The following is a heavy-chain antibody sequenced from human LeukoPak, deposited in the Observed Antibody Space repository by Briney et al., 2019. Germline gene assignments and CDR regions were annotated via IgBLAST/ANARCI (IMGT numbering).Heavy chain of an antibody. CDR1: GFTFSSYE. CDR3: ARAYCSSTSCYLPNY. J-gene: IGHJ4*02. Sequence: GGSLRLSCAASGFTFSSYEMNWVRQAPGKGLEWVSYISSSGGTIYYEDSVKGRFTISRDNAKNSLYLQMNSLRAEDTAVYYCARAYCSSTSCYLPNYWGQGTLVTVSS. V-gene: IGHV3-48*03. D-gene: IGHD2-2*01. CDR2: ISSSGGTI.